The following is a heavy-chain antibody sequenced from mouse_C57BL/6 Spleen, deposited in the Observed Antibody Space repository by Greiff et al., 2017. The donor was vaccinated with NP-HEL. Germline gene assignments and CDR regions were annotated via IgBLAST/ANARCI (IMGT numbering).Heavy chain of an antibody. J-gene: IGHJ2*01. V-gene: IGHV1-81*01. CDR2: IYPRSGNT. Sequence: QVQLKQSGAELARPGASVKLSCKASGYTFTSYGISWVKQRTGQGLEWIGEIYPRSGNTYYNEKFKGKATLTADKSSSTAYMELRSLTSEDSAVYFCARRRNFPHYFDYWGQGTTLTVSS. CDR1: GYTFTSYG. CDR3: ARRRNFPHYFDY.